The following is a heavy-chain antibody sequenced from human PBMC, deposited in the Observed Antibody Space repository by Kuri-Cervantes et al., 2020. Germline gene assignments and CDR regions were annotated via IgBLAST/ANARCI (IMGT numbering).Heavy chain of an antibody. D-gene: IGHD2-8*01. Sequence: SVKVSCKASGGTFSSYAISWVRQAPGQGLEWMGGIIPIFGTANYAQKFQGRVTITTDESTSTAYMELSSLRSEDTAVYYCARLETHCTNGVCYVSALDPWGQGTLVTVSS. J-gene: IGHJ5*02. V-gene: IGHV1-69*05. CDR3: ARLETHCTNGVCYVSALDP. CDR2: IIPIFGTA. CDR1: GGTFSSYA.